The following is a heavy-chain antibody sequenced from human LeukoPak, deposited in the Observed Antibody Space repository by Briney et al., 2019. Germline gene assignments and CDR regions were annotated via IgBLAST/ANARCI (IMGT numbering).Heavy chain of an antibody. CDR2: INHSGSS. D-gene: IGHD3-10*01. Sequence: SETLSLTCAVYGESFSGYYWSWVRQPPGKGLEWIGEINHSGSSNYNPSLKSRVTISVDTSKTQFSLKLSSVTAADTAVYYCARDSGTTGEVKFDPWGQGTLVTVSA. V-gene: IGHV4-34*01. J-gene: IGHJ5*02. CDR3: ARDSGTTGEVKFDP. CDR1: GESFSGYY.